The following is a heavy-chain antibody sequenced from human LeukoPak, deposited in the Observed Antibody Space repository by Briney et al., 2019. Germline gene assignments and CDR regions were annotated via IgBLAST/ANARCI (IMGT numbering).Heavy chain of an antibody. CDR2: ISGSGGST. Sequence: GGSLRLSCAASGFSFSSYAMSWVRQAPGKGLEWVSGISGSGGSTYYADSVKGRFTISRDNSKNTLYLQMNSLRAEDTAVYYCAKNRDQLLYNCLWFDYWGQGSLVTVSS. J-gene: IGHJ4*02. CDR1: GFSFSSYA. D-gene: IGHD2-2*02. CDR3: AKNRDQLLYNCLWFDY. V-gene: IGHV3-23*01.